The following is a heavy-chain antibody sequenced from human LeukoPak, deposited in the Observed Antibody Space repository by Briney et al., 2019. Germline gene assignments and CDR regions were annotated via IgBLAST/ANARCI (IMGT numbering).Heavy chain of an antibody. CDR3: AKGSINYFEY. J-gene: IGHJ4*02. CDR1: GLTFRGSD. V-gene: IGHV3-30*18. Sequence: GRSLRLSCAASGLTFRGSDMHWVRQAPGKGLEWVAFVSHDGGNENYADSVKGRFTISRDNHKNTLFLQLNSQRAEDTAVYYSAKGSINYFEYWGRGTLVTVSS. CDR2: VSHDGGNE.